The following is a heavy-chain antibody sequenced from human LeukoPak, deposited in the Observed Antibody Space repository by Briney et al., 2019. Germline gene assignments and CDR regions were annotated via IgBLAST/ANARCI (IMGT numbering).Heavy chain of an antibody. CDR1: GGSFSGYY. V-gene: IGHV4-34*01. D-gene: IGHD5-18*01. CDR2: INHSGST. Sequence: TSESLSLTCAVYGGSFSGYYWSWIRQPPGKGLEWIGEINHSGSTNYNPSLKSRVTISVDTSKNQFSLKLSSVPAADTAVYYRATASRRGYSYGLNWFDPWGQGTLVTVSS. CDR3: ATASRRGYSYGLNWFDP. J-gene: IGHJ5*02.